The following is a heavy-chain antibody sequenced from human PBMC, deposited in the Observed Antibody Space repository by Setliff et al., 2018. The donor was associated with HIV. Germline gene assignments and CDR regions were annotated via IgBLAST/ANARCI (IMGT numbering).Heavy chain of an antibody. D-gene: IGHD6-13*01. V-gene: IGHV3-23*01. CDR2: ISGSGDKT. CDR3: AADGTGGGYQQLVLPYYYYGMDV. CDR1: GFNFSNYA. J-gene: IGHJ6*02. Sequence: LRLSCAASGFNFSNYAMSWVRQAPVKGLEWVSVISGSGDKTYNADSVKFQERVTITRDMSTSTAYMELSSLRSEDTAVYYCAADGTGGGYQQLVLPYYYYGMDVWGQGTTVTVSS.